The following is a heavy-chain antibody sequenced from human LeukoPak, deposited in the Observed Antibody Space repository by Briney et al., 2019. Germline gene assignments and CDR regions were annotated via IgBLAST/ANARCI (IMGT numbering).Heavy chain of an antibody. D-gene: IGHD1-26*01. CDR1: GFTFSTYT. J-gene: IGHJ4*02. Sequence: GGSLRLSCAASGFTFSTYTMKWVRQAPGKGLEWVSSISGSSSYIYYTDSVQGRFTISRDNAKNTLYLQMNSLRAEDTAVYYCARGAIVGANFDYWGQGTLVTVSS. CDR3: ARGAIVGANFDY. V-gene: IGHV3-21*01. CDR2: ISGSSSYI.